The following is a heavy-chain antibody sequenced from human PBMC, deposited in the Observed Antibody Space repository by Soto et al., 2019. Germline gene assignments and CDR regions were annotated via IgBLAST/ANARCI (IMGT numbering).Heavy chain of an antibody. V-gene: IGHV4-34*01. J-gene: IGHJ2*01. D-gene: IGHD2-8*01. CDR3: ARAVMENNRYHWYFDL. CDR1: GGSFSGYY. Sequence: QVQLQQWGAGLLKPSETLSLTCAVYGGSFSGYYWSWIRQPPGKGLEWIGEITHSGGTNYNPSLNSRVTISVDTSMSPFSLKLSFVTVADTAVYYCARAVMENNRYHWYFDLWGRGTLVTVSS. CDR2: ITHSGGT.